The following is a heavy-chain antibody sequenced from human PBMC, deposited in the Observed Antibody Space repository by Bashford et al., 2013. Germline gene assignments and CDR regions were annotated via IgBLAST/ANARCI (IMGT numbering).Heavy chain of an antibody. CDR1: GGSISSYY. V-gene: IGHV4-4*07. J-gene: IGHJ4*02. CDR3: AREREYSTTRAFDY. D-gene: IGHD2/OR15-2a*01. Sequence: SETLSLTCTVSGGSISSYYWSWIRQPAGKGLEWIGRVYTSGNSNYNPSLKSRVTMSVDTAKNQFSLKLSSVTAADTAVYYCAREREYSTTRAFDYWGQGIPVTVSS. CDR2: VYTSGNS.